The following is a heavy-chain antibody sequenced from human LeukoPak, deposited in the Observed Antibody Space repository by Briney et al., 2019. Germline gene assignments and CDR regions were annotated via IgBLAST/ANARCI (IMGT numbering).Heavy chain of an antibody. CDR1: GFTFSSYA. CDR2: ISGSGGST. Sequence: GGSLRLSCAASGFTFSSYAMSWVRQAPGKGLEWVSAISGSGGSTYYADSVKGRFTISRDNSKNTLYLQMNSLRAEDTAVYYCVRLGSTSPGNWYKLSDQWGQGTLVTISS. CDR3: VRLGSTSPGNWYKLSDQ. D-gene: IGHD2-2*01. V-gene: IGHV3-23*01. J-gene: IGHJ4*02.